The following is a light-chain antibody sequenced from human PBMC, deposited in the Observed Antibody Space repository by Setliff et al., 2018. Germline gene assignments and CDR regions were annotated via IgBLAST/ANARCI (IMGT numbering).Light chain of an antibody. CDR1: SSDVGGYNY. J-gene: IGLJ1*01. V-gene: IGLV2-14*03. Sequence: QSVLAQPAAVSGSPGQSITISCAGTSSDVGGYNYVSWYQQHPGKAPKLIIYAVSDRPSGVSNRFSGSKSGNTASLTISGLQTEDEADYYCNAYTSGSTYVFGTGTKV. CDR3: NAYTSGSTYV. CDR2: AVS.